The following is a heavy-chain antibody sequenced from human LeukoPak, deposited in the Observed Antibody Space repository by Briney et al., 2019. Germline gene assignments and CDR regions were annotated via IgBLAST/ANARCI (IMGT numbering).Heavy chain of an antibody. J-gene: IGHJ6*03. CDR1: GFTFDDFT. Sequence: GGSLRLSCAASGFTFDDFTMHWVRQAPGKGLEWVSLITWDGGSTYYADSVKGRFTISRDNSKNTLYLQMNSLRAEDTAVYYCAKDGEWFGELFTHMDVWGKGTTVTVSS. D-gene: IGHD3-10*01. V-gene: IGHV3-43*01. CDR3: AKDGEWFGELFTHMDV. CDR2: ITWDGGST.